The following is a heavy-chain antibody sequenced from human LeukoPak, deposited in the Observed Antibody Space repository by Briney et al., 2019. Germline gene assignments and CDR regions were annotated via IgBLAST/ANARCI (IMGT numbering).Heavy chain of an antibody. CDR1: GFTFSSYA. Sequence: GGSLRLSCAASGFTFSSYAMSWVRQARGKGLAWVSAISGSGGSTYYADSVKGRFTISRDNSKNTLYLQMNSLRAEDTAVYYCAKVVRGAIDYWGQGTLVTVSS. D-gene: IGHD3-10*01. V-gene: IGHV3-23*01. J-gene: IGHJ4*02. CDR3: AKVVRGAIDY. CDR2: ISGSGGST.